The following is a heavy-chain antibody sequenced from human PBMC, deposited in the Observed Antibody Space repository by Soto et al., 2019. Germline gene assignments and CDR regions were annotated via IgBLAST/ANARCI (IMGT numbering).Heavy chain of an antibody. V-gene: IGHV1-8*01. CDR1: GYTFTSYD. Sequence: GASVKVSCKASGYTFTSYDINWVRQATGQGLEWMGWMNPNSGNTGYAQKFQGRVTMTRNTSISTAYMELSSLRSEDTAVYYCARMSDYDFWSGYLYYYYYMDFWGKGTTVTVSS. CDR2: MNPNSGNT. D-gene: IGHD3-3*01. CDR3: ARMSDYDFWSGYLYYYYYMDF. J-gene: IGHJ6*03.